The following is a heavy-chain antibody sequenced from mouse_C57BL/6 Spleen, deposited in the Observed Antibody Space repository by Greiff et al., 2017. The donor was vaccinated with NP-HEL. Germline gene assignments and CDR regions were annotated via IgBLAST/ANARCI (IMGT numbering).Heavy chain of an antibody. D-gene: IGHD1-1*01. CDR2: IDPEDGDT. V-gene: IGHV14-1*01. Sequence: VQLKQSGAELVRPGASVKLSCTASGFNIKDYYMHWVKQRPEQGLEWIGRIDPEDGDTEYAPKFQGKATMTADTSSNTAYLQLSSLTSEDTAVYYCTYYGSSYYFDYWGQGTTLTVSS. CDR3: TYYGSSYYFDY. J-gene: IGHJ2*01. CDR1: GFNIKDYY.